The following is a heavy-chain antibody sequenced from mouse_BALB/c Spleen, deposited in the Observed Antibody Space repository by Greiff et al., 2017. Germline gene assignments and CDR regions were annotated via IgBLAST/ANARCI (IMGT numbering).Heavy chain of an antibody. CDR1: GFTFSSFG. J-gene: IGHJ1*01. Sequence: EVKLVESGGGLVQPGGSRKLSCAASGFTFSSFGMHWVRQAPEKGLEWVAYISSGSSTIYYADTVKGRFTISRDNPKNTLFLQMTSLRSEDTAMYYCARSEYYGSSYVWYFDVWGAGTTVTVSS. D-gene: IGHD1-1*01. CDR2: ISSGSSTI. CDR3: ARSEYYGSSYVWYFDV. V-gene: IGHV5-17*02.